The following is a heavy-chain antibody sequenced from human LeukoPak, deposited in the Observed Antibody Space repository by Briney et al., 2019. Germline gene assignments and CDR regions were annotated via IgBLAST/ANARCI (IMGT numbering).Heavy chain of an antibody. V-gene: IGHV1-18*04. CDR3: ARDTGYDISTRYEKFDY. Sequence: GASGKVSCKASGYTFTSYVISWVRQSPGQGLECLGWFSSYNGNTNYAQKLQGRVTMTTDTATSTAYMELRSMRSDDTAVYYCARDTGYDISTRYEKFDYWGQGTLVTVSS. J-gene: IGHJ4*02. CDR2: FSSYNGNT. CDR1: GYTFTSYV. D-gene: IGHD3-9*01.